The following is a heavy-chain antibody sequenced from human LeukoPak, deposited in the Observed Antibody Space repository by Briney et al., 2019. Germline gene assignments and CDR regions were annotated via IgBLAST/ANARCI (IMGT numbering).Heavy chain of an antibody. CDR1: GGSISSYY. CDR3: ARHENDYGDSFIDY. V-gene: IGHV4-59*08. D-gene: IGHD4-17*01. CDR2: IYYSGST. J-gene: IGHJ4*02. Sequence: SETLSLTCTVSGGSISSYYWSWIRQPPGRGLEWIGYIYYSGSTNYNPSLKSRVTISVDTSKNQFSLKLSSVTAADTAVYYCARHENDYGDSFIDYWGQGTLVTVSS.